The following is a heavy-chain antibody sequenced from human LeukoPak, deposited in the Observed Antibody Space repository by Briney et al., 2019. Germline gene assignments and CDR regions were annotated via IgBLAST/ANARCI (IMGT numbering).Heavy chain of an antibody. V-gene: IGHV3-30-3*01. CDR3: ARVRIAVAGGVE. CDR1: GFTFSSYA. CDR2: ISYDGSNK. D-gene: IGHD6-19*01. J-gene: IGHJ4*02. Sequence: GGSLRLSCAASGFTFSSYAMHWVRQAPGKGLEWVAVISYDGSNKYYADSVKGRFTISRDNSKNTLYLQMNSLRAEDTAVYYCARVRIAVAGGVEWGQGTLVTVSS.